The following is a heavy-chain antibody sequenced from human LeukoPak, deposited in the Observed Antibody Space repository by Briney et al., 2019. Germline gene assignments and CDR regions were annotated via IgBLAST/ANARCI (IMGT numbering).Heavy chain of an antibody. CDR3: ARDDAFDI. V-gene: IGHV3-23*01. CDR2: ISGSGGST. J-gene: IGHJ3*02. CDR1: GFTFSSYA. Sequence: GGSLRLSCAASGFTFSSYAMSWVRQAPGKGLEWVSAISGSGGSTYYADSVKGRFTISRDNAKNSLYLQMNSLRAEDTAAYYCARDDAFDIWGQGTMVTVSS.